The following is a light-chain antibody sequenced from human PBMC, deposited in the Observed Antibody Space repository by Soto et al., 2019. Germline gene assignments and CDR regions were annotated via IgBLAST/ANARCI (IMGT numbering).Light chain of an antibody. V-gene: IGLV2-14*01. CDR1: SSDVGGYNS. J-gene: IGLJ1*01. CDR2: EVS. Sequence: QSALTQPASVSGSPGQSITVSCTGTSSDVGGYNSVSWYQQHPGKAPKLMIYEVSNRPSGVSNRFSGSKSGNTASLTISGLQAEDEADYYCNSYTSSSALYVFGTGTKLTVL. CDR3: NSYTSSSALYV.